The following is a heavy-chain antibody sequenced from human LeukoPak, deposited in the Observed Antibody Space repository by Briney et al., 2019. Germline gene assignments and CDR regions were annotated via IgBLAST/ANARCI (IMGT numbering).Heavy chain of an antibody. V-gene: IGHV4-39*01. Sequence: GSLRLSCVASGFTFSSYGMNWVRQAPGKGLEWIGSIYYSGSTYYNPSLKSRVTISVDTSKNQFSLKLSSVTAADTAVYYCARHNRNDILTGYFTSWGQGTLVTVSS. J-gene: IGHJ5*02. CDR1: GFTFSSYG. D-gene: IGHD3-9*01. CDR3: ARHNRNDILTGYFTS. CDR2: IYYSGST.